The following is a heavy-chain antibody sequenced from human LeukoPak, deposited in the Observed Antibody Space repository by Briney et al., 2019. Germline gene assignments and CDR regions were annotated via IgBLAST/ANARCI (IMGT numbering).Heavy chain of an antibody. CDR3: ARFVYNFNYYYYMDV. V-gene: IGHV4-39*07. CDR1: VGPSIIYN. J-gene: IGHJ6*03. D-gene: IGHD1-1*01. CDR2: ISDSGST. Sequence: SETLSLTCTASVGPSIIYNWAGIGNPPGKGLKGIGSISDSGSTYYNPSLMSRGTISVDTSNKQFSLKLSSVTAADTAVYYCARFVYNFNYYYYMDVWGKGTTVTISS.